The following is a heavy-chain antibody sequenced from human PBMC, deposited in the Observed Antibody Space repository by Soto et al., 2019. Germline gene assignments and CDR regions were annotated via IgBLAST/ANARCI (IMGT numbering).Heavy chain of an antibody. Sequence: EVPLVESGGGLVQPGGSLRLSCAAPGFTVSSNYMSWVRQAPGKGLEWVSIIYSGGSTYYADSVKGRFTISRDNSKNTLYLQMNSLRAEDTAVYYCARVSRDSSGYPHGMDVWGQGTTVTVSS. J-gene: IGHJ6*02. CDR3: ARVSRDSSGYPHGMDV. CDR2: IYSGGST. D-gene: IGHD3-22*01. V-gene: IGHV3-66*01. CDR1: GFTVSSNY.